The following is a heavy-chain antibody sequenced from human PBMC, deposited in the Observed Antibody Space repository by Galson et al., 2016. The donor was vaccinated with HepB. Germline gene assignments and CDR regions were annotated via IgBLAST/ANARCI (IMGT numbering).Heavy chain of an antibody. D-gene: IGHD1-26*01. CDR3: ARLGPYRNSRPRYQYFDY. CDR2: ISYDESKR. Sequence: SLRLSCAASGFTLSNFDMHWVRQAPGKGLEWVAVISYDESKRYYAESVKGRITISRDNSKNTLYLQAKSLRPEDTGVYYCARLGPYRNSRPRYQYFDYWGQGTLVTVSS. CDR1: GFTLSNFD. V-gene: IGHV3-30*04. J-gene: IGHJ4*02.